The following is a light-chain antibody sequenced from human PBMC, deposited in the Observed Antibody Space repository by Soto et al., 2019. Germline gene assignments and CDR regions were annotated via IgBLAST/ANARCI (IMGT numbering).Light chain of an antibody. CDR1: SSDVSIYNY. CDR3: CSYTSNTNYV. V-gene: IGLV2-14*01. J-gene: IGLJ1*01. Sequence: QSALTQPASVSGSPGQSITISCTGTSSDVSIYNYVSWYQQHPGKAPKLMIYEVSNRPSGVSNRFSGAKSGNTASLTISGLQVEDEADYYCCSYTSNTNYVFGAGTKLTVL. CDR2: EVS.